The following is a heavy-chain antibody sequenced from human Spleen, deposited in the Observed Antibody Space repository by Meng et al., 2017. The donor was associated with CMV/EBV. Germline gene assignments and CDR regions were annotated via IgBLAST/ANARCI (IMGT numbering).Heavy chain of an antibody. Sequence: ASVKVSCKASGYNFPTYGISWVRQAPGQGLEWMGWISVYTGNANYAQKFQGRVTVTTDTSTTTANMELRSLRFDDTAVYYCARGRPEWGLLTDPFDYWGQGTLVTVSS. V-gene: IGHV1-18*01. D-gene: IGHD2-15*01. CDR3: ARGRPEWGLLTDPFDY. CDR1: GYNFPTYG. J-gene: IGHJ4*02. CDR2: ISVYTGNA.